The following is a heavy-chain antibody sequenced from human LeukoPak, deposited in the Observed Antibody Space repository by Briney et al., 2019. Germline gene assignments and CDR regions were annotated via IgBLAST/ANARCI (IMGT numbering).Heavy chain of an antibody. D-gene: IGHD1-26*01. Sequence: SETLSLTCTVSGGSISSGDYYRSWIRQPPGKGLEWIGYIYYSGSTYYNPSLKSRVTISVDTSKNQFSLKLSSVTAADTAVYYCARGPLGAPAGNWFDPWGQGTLVTVSS. J-gene: IGHJ5*02. V-gene: IGHV4-30-4*02. CDR1: GGSISSGDYY. CDR3: ARGPLGAPAGNWFDP. CDR2: IYYSGST.